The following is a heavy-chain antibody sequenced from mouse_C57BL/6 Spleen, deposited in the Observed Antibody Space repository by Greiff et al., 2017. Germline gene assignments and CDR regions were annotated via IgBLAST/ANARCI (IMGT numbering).Heavy chain of an antibody. CDR2: IDPETGGT. V-gene: IGHV1-15*01. Sequence: QVQLQQSGAELVRPGASVTLSCKASGYTFTDYEMHWVKQTPVHGLEWIGAIDPETGGTAYNQKFKGKAILTADKSSSTAYMELRSLTSEDSAVYYCTRAYSNGAMDYWGQGTSVTVSS. D-gene: IGHD2-5*01. J-gene: IGHJ4*01. CDR1: GYTFTDYE. CDR3: TRAYSNGAMDY.